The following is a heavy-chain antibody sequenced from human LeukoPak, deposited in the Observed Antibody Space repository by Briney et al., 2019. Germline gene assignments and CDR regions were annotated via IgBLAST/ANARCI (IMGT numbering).Heavy chain of an antibody. J-gene: IGHJ5*02. CDR1: GFTVSSNS. D-gene: IGHD6-19*01. V-gene: IGHV3-53*01. CDR3: ARVAGWHWFDP. CDR2: IYSDST. Sequence: GGSLRLSCTVSGFTVSSNSMSWVRQAPGKGLEWVSFIYSDSTHYSDSVKGRFTISRDNSKNTVYLQMNNMRVDDTAVYYCARVAGWHWFDPWGQGTLVTVSS.